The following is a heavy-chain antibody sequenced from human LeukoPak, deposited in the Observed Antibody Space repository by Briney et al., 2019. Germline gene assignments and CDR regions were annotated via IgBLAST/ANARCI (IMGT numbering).Heavy chain of an antibody. D-gene: IGHD3-9*01. Sequence: AASVKVSCTASGYTFTGYYMHWVRQAPGQGLEWMGWINPNSGGTNYAQKFQGRVTMTRDTSISTAYMELSRLRSDDTSLYSCDGLRYFDWLLDHDAFDIWGQGTMVTVSS. CDR1: GYTFTGYY. J-gene: IGHJ3*02. CDR2: INPNSGGT. CDR3: DGLRYFDWLLDHDAFDI. V-gene: IGHV1-2*02.